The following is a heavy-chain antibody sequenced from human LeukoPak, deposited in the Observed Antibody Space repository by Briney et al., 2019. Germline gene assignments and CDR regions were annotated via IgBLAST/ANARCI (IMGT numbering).Heavy chain of an antibody. D-gene: IGHD2-21*02. Sequence: PGGSLRLSCAASGFTFSSYWMHWVRQAPGKGLVWVSRINSDGSSTSYADSVKGRFTISRDNAKNTLYLQMNSLRAEDTAVYYCARDFLAAVVTVYFDYWGQGTLVTVSS. CDR2: INSDGSST. CDR1: GFTFSSYW. CDR3: ARDFLAAVVTVYFDY. J-gene: IGHJ4*02. V-gene: IGHV3-74*01.